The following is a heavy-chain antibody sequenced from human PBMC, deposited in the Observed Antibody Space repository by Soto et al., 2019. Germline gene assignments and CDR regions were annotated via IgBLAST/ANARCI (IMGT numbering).Heavy chain of an antibody. D-gene: IGHD3-3*01. Sequence: GASVKVSCKASGGTFSSYAISWVRQAPGQGLEWMGGIIPIFGTANYAQKFQGGVTITADKSTSTAYMELSSLRSEDTAVYYCARARYRFLEWFPKDYYYYGMDVWGQGTTVTVSS. V-gene: IGHV1-69*06. CDR1: GGTFSSYA. CDR3: ARARYRFLEWFPKDYYYYGMDV. J-gene: IGHJ6*02. CDR2: IIPIFGTA.